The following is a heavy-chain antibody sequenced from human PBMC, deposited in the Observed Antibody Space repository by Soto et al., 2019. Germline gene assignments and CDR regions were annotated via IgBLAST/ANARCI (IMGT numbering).Heavy chain of an antibody. CDR1: GFTFSSYA. V-gene: IGHV3-23*01. J-gene: IGHJ5*01. D-gene: IGHD2-21*02. CDR3: ARVGRSDSWDMWFAS. Sequence: EVQLLESGGGLVQPGGSLRLSCAVSGFTFSSYAMTWLRQTPGKGLEWVSSIAVNADTIHYADSVKGRFTISRDNSKSTLFLQMNSLRAEDTAVYHCARVGRSDSWDMWFASWGQGTRVTVSS. CDR2: IAVNADTI.